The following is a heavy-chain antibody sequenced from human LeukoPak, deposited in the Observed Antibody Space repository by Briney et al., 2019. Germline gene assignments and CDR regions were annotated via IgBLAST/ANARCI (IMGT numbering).Heavy chain of an antibody. CDR3: AKDWGSMIVIPRLLYPDY. CDR1: GFTFSTYG. D-gene: IGHD3-16*01. V-gene: IGHV3-30*18. CDR2: ISYDGTNK. J-gene: IGHJ4*02. Sequence: PGGSLRLSCAASGFTFSTYGMHWVRQAPGKGLEWVALISYDGTNKYYADSVKGRFTISRDNSKNTLYLQMNSLRAEDTAVYYCAKDWGSMIVIPRLLYPDYWGQGTLVIVSS.